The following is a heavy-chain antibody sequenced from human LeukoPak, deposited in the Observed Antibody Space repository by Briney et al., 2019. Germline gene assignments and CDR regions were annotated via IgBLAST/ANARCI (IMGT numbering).Heavy chain of an antibody. Sequence: SETLSLTCTVSGGTISSYYWSWIRQPPGKGLEWIGYIYYSGSTNYNPPLKSRVTISVDTSKNQFSLELSSVTAADTAVYYCARYGHDSSGYYPIDYWGQGTLVTVSS. CDR3: ARYGHDSSGYYPIDY. J-gene: IGHJ4*02. D-gene: IGHD3-22*01. CDR2: IYYSGST. CDR1: GGTISSYY. V-gene: IGHV4-59*08.